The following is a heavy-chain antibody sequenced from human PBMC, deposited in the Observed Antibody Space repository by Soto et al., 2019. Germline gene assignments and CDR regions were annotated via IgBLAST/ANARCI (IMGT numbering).Heavy chain of an antibody. J-gene: IGHJ4*02. Sequence: SQTRSLSCAISGDKVSSTSGGWGWIRQSLSRVSERLGRTYYESKWYTDYEISVKSRKTIPADTSKNQSSQHLNFVTPEDTDVYFCTWDPDTVYDYWGQGTLVTVSS. V-gene: IGHV6-1*01. CDR2: TYYESKWYT. CDR1: GDKVSSTSGG. CDR3: TWDPDTVYDY. D-gene: IGHD5-18*01.